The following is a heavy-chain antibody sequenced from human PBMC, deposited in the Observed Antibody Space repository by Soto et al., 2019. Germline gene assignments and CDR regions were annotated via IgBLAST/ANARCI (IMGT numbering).Heavy chain of an antibody. V-gene: IGHV3-23*01. CDR1: GFTFSSYA. D-gene: IGHD3-10*01. J-gene: IGHJ4*02. Sequence: LSCAASGFTFSSYAMSWVRQAPGKGLEWVSAISGSGGSTYYADSVKGRFTISRDNSKNTLYLQMNSLRAEDTAVYYCAKSRRLGELLPIDYWGQGTLVTVSS. CDR2: ISGSGGST. CDR3: AKSRRLGELLPIDY.